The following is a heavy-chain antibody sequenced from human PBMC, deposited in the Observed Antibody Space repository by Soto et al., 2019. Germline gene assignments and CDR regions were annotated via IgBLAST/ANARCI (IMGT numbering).Heavy chain of an antibody. V-gene: IGHV1-2*02. D-gene: IGHD6-13*01. CDR3: VTDRDPYSSSLNWFDP. CDR1: GFSFTGYY. Sequence: GASVKVSCKASGFSFTGYYIHWLRQAPGQGLEWMGWINAHSGGTEYAQKFQGRVTLTRDTSIATAYLTLTSLTSDDTAVYYCVTDRDPYSSSLNWFDPWGQGTLVTVSS. CDR2: INAHSGGT. J-gene: IGHJ5*02.